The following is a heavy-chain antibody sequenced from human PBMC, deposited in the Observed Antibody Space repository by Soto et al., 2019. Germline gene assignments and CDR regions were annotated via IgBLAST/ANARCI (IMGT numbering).Heavy chain of an antibody. CDR1: GFTFTSSA. Sequence: PVKVSSKASGFTFTSSAMQWVRQASEQRLEWIGWIVVGSGNTNYAQKFQERVTITRDMSTSTAYMELSSLRSEDTAVYYCAAVMYDSSGYYYVGYWGQGTLVTVSS. D-gene: IGHD3-22*01. V-gene: IGHV1-58*02. CDR3: AAVMYDSSGYYYVGY. J-gene: IGHJ4*02. CDR2: IVVGSGNT.